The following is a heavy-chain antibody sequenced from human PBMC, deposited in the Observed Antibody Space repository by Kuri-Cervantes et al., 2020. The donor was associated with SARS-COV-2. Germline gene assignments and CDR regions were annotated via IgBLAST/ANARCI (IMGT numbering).Heavy chain of an antibody. CDR3: ARAHFDPYSWGSYLSDY. V-gene: IGHV1-18*04. CDR2: INSYNNQI. Sequence: ASVKVSCKASGYSFRSYGIIWVRQAPGQGLEWMTWINSYNNQIESSQNFQGRVTMTTDTSTSTASMELRSLKYDDTAVYYCARAHFDPYSWGSYLSDYWGQGTLVTVSS. CDR1: GYSFRSYG. J-gene: IGHJ4*02. D-gene: IGHD3-16*02.